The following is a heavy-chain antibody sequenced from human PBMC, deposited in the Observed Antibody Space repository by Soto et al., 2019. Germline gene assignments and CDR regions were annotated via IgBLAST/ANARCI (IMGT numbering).Heavy chain of an antibody. V-gene: IGHV3-23*01. Sequence: GSLRLSCAVSGLSFNTCGMSWVRQAPGKGLEWVSGISASGDNTDYADSVKGRFTISRDNSKNTLYLQMYSLGAEDTAMYFGAYSGGYYPRAYYFDYWGPGTQVTVSS. CDR1: GLSFNTCG. CDR2: ISASGDNT. D-gene: IGHD1-26*01. J-gene: IGHJ4*02. CDR3: AYSGGYYPRAYYFDY.